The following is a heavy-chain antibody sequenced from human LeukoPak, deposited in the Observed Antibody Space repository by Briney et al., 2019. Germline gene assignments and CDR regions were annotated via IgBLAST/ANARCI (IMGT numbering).Heavy chain of an antibody. CDR3: ARDWGARAGYNWFDP. V-gene: IGHV4-30-2*01. CDR1: GGSISSGGYS. D-gene: IGHD6-19*01. J-gene: IGHJ5*02. CDR2: IYHSGST. Sequence: SETLSLTCAVSGGSISSGGYSLSWIRQPPGKGLEWIGYIYHSGSTYYNPSLKSRVTISVDTSKNQFSLKLSSVTAADTAVYYCARDWGARAGYNWFDPWAREPWSPSPQ.